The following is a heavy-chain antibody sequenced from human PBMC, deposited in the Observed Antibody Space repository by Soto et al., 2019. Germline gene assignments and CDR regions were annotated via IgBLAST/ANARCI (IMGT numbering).Heavy chain of an antibody. D-gene: IGHD3-16*01. CDR2: IYYSGST. Sequence: QVQLQESGPGLVKPSETLSLTCTVSGGSISSYYWSWIRQPPGKGLEWIGYIYYSGSTNYNPSLKSRVTTSVDTSKIQFSLQLSSVTAADTAVYYCARRYGGNFDYWGQGTLVTVSS. V-gene: IGHV4-59*01. J-gene: IGHJ4*02. CDR1: GGSISSYY. CDR3: ARRYGGNFDY.